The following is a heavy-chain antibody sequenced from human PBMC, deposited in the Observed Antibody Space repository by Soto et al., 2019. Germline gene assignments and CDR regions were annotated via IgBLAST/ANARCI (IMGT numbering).Heavy chain of an antibody. J-gene: IGHJ4*02. CDR3: ASGRYFDWTLDY. Sequence: ASVKVSCKASGYTFTIYSMHWVRQAPGQRLEWMGWINAGNGNTKYSQKFQGRVTITRDTSASTAYMELSSLRSEDTAVYYCASGRYFDWTLDYWGQGTLVTVSS. CDR2: INAGNGNT. D-gene: IGHD3-9*01. CDR1: GYTFTIYS. V-gene: IGHV1-3*01.